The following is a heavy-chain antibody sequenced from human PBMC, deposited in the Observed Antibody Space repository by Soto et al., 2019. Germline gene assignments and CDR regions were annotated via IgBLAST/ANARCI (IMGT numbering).Heavy chain of an antibody. J-gene: IGHJ3*02. D-gene: IGHD3-22*01. V-gene: IGHV1-8*01. CDR2: MNPNDGNT. Sequence: GASVKVSCKASGYTFTTYEINWVRQATGQGLEGMGRMNPNDGNTSYAQKFQGRVTMTRDTSTSTVYMELSSLRSEDTAVYYCARISHATPYYYDSSGYYYGHAFDIWGQGTMVTVSS. CDR1: GYTFTTYE. CDR3: ARISHATPYYYDSSGYYYGHAFDI.